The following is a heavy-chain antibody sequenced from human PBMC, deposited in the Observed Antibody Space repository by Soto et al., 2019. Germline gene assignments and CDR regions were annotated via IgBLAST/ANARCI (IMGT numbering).Heavy chain of an antibody. CDR1: GFTFSDYY. CDR2: ISGSGDAT. D-gene: IGHD3-3*01. V-gene: IGHV3-11*01. J-gene: IGHJ4*02. Sequence: QVQLVESGGGLVKPRGSLRLSCAASGFTFSDYYMSWIRQAPGKGLEWVSVISGSGDATYYAASVKGRFTLSRDNSKNTLYLQMNSLTVADTAVYYCAKKVTIYAVDPADYWGQGTQVSVSS. CDR3: AKKVTIYAVDPADY.